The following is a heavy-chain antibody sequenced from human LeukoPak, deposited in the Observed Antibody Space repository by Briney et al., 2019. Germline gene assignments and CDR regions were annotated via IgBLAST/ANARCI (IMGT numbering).Heavy chain of an antibody. CDR2: ITGSGKNT. J-gene: IGHJ4*02. V-gene: IGHV3-23*01. CDR3: VRSLRSADF. CDR1: GFIFSSYS. Sequence: GGSLRLSCAASGFIFSSYSMSWVRQAPGKGLEWVSVITGSGKNTYYADSVKGRFTISKDNSKNTLFLQMDSLRAEDTALYYCVRSLRSADFWGQGTLVTVSS.